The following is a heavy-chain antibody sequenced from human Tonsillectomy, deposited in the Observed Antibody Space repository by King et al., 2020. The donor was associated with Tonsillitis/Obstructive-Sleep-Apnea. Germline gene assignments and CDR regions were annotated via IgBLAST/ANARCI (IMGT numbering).Heavy chain of an antibody. CDR1: GYNFKSYG. CDR2: ISGFSGDT. Sequence: QLVQSGAEVKKPGASVKVSCKASGYNFKSYGVNWVRQAPGQGLEWMGWISGFSGDTNYAQQLQARVTMTTEKSTSTAYMKLSSLRSDDTAVYYCARARGVAGRYGFDPWGQGTLVTVSS. D-gene: IGHD6-19*01. CDR3: ARARGVAGRYGFDP. V-gene: IGHV1-18*01. J-gene: IGHJ5*02.